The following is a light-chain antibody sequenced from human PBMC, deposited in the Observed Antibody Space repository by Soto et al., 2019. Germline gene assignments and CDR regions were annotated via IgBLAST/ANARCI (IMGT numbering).Light chain of an antibody. Sequence: IPVTQSPSSLSASVGDRVTITCRASQGITSYLAWYQQKPGKAPKLLIYAASALQTGVSSRFSGSGYGTDFALTISNRQPEDGATEFCQQLYSYPLTFGGGTTVEF. CDR3: QQLYSYPLT. V-gene: IGKV1-9*01. CDR1: QGITSY. CDR2: AAS. J-gene: IGKJ4*01.